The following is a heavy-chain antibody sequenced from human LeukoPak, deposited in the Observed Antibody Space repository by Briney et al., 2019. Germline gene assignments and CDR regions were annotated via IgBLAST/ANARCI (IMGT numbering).Heavy chain of an antibody. J-gene: IGHJ3*02. CDR3: ARDGYYDSSGYRKHDGFDI. CDR1: GFTVSTNY. D-gene: IGHD3-22*01. Sequence: GGSLRLSCAASGFTVSTNYMSWVRQAPGKGLEWVSLIYSGGITQYADFVKGRFTISRDNSKNTLYLQMTSLRAEDTAVYHCARDGYYDSSGYRKHDGFDIWGQGTLVTVSS. CDR2: IYSGGIT. V-gene: IGHV3-66*01.